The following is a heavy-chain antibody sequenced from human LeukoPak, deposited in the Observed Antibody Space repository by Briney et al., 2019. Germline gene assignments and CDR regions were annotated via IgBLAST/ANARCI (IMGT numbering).Heavy chain of an antibody. CDR1: RFTFNSYG. J-gene: IGHJ4*02. Sequence: GGSLRLSCAASRFTFNSYGMHWVRQAPGKGLEWVVFIRYDGSNKYYADSVKGRFTISRDNSKNTLYLQMNSLRAEDTAVYYCAKTLRFLEWLLEYWGQGTLVTVSS. V-gene: IGHV3-30*02. CDR2: IRYDGSNK. CDR3: AKTLRFLEWLLEY. D-gene: IGHD3-3*01.